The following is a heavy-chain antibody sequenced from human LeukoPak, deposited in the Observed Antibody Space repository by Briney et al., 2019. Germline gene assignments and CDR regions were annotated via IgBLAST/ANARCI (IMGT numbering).Heavy chain of an antibody. CDR2: IYYSGST. Sequence: KASETLSLTCTVSGGSISSSSYYWGWIRQPPGKGLEWIGSIYYSGSTYYNPSLKSRVTISVDTSKNQFSLKLSSVTAADTAVYYCARRRYYYDSSGYYSSRYFDYWGQGTLVTVSS. CDR3: ARRRYYYDSSGYYSSRYFDY. J-gene: IGHJ4*02. V-gene: IGHV4-39*07. CDR1: GGSISSSSYY. D-gene: IGHD3-22*01.